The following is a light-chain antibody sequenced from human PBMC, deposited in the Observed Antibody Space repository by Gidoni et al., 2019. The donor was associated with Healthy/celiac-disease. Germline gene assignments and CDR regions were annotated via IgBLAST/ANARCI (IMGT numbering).Light chain of an antibody. CDR1: QSISSY. CDR2: AAS. V-gene: IGKV1-39*01. Sequence: DIQMTQSPSSLSASVGDRVTITCRARQSISSYLNWYQQKPGKAPKLLIYAASSCQSGVPSRLSGSGSVTDFTLTISSLQPEDFATYYCQQSYSTPQTFGQXTKVEIK. J-gene: IGKJ1*01. CDR3: QQSYSTPQT.